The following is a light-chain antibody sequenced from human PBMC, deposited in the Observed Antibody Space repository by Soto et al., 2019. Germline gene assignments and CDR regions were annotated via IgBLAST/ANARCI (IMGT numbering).Light chain of an antibody. V-gene: IGLV1-44*01. CDR2: SNN. CDR3: AAWDDSLNGVV. CDR1: SSNIGSNT. Sequence: QAVVTQPPSASGTPEQRVTISCSGSSSNIGSNTVNWYQQLPGTAPKLLIYSNNQRPSGVPDRFSGSKSGTSASLAISGLQSEDEADYYCAAWDDSLNGVVFGGGTKPPS. J-gene: IGLJ2*01.